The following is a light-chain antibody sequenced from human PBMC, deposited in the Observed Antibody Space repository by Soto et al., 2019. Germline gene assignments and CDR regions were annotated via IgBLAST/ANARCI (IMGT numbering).Light chain of an antibody. CDR2: EVS. J-gene: IGLJ2*01. Sequence: QSALTQPPSVSGSPGQSVTISCTGTSSDVGSNNRVSWYQQPPGTAPKLMIYEVSNRPSGVPDRFSGSKFGNTASLTISGLQAEDEADYYCSSYTSGSTFVFGGGTKLTVL. CDR1: SSDVGSNNR. V-gene: IGLV2-18*02. CDR3: SSYTSGSTFV.